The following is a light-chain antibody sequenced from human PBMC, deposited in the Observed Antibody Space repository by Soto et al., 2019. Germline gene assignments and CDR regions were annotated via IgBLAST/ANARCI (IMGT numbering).Light chain of an antibody. CDR2: AAS. Sequence: DIQMTQSPSSLSASVGDRVTITCRASQSISSYLNWYQQKPGKAPKLLIYAASSLQSGVPSRFSGSGSGTDFTLTTSSLHPEDFATYYCQQSYSTPRTFGGGTKVEIK. V-gene: IGKV1-39*01. CDR3: QQSYSTPRT. CDR1: QSISSY. J-gene: IGKJ4*01.